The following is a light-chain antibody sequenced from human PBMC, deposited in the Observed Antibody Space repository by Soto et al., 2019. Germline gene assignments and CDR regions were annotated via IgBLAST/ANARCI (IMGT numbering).Light chain of an antibody. CDR2: GNS. CDR3: AAWDDRLNGYV. CDR1: ISNIGGNS. V-gene: IGLV1-44*01. Sequence: QSALTQPPSGSGTPGQRVTIFCSGSISNIGGNSVNWYQQLPGTAPKSLIHGNSQRPSGVPDRFSGSKSGTSASLAISGLQSEDEADYYCAAWDDRLNGYVFGTGTKLTVL. J-gene: IGLJ1*01.